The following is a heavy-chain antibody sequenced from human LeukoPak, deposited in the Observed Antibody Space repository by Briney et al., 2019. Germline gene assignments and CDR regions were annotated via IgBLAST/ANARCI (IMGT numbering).Heavy chain of an antibody. CDR1: GGSASSGSYY. J-gene: IGHJ6*02. CDR3: ARETYGYDFWSGYWGAHYYYGMDV. V-gene: IGHV4-61*01. CDR2: IYYSGST. D-gene: IGHD3-3*01. Sequence: PSETLSLTCTVSGGSASSGSYYWSWIRQPPGKGLEWIGYIYYSGSTNYNPSLKSRVTISVDTSKNQFSLKLSSVTAADTAVYYCARETYGYDFWSGYWGAHYYYGMDVWGQGTTVTVSS.